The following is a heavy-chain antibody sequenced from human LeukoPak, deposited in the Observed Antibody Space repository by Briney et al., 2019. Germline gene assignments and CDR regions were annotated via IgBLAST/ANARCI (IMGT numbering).Heavy chain of an antibody. Sequence: GESLKISCKGSGYSFTSYWIGWVRQMPGKGLEWMGIIYPGDSDTRYSPSFQGQVTISADKSISTAYLQWSSLKASDTAMYYCATSYVLLDDYDILTGYFARNDAFDIWGQGTMVTVSS. J-gene: IGHJ3*02. CDR1: GYSFTSYW. V-gene: IGHV5-51*01. CDR3: ATSYVLLDDYDILTGYFARNDAFDI. D-gene: IGHD3-9*01. CDR2: IYPGDSDT.